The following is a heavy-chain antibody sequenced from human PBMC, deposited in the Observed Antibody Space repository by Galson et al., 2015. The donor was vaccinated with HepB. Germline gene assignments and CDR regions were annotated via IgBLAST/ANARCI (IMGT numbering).Heavy chain of an antibody. Sequence: SLRLSCAASGFTFSDYVMTWVRQAPGKGLEWVSSITGSGVSTFYADSVKGRFTISRDNSKNTLYMQMNSLRAEDTAVYYCAKGKSSDNLDWFDPWGQGTLVTASS. J-gene: IGHJ5*02. CDR3: AKGKSSDNLDWFDP. CDR1: GFTFSDYV. D-gene: IGHD3-22*01. V-gene: IGHV3-23*01. CDR2: ITGSGVST.